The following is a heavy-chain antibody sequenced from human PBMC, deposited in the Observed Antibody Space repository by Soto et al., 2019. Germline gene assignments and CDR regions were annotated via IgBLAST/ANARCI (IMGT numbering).Heavy chain of an antibody. V-gene: IGHV5-51*01. CDR1: GYSFTSYW. CDR2: IYPGDSDT. J-gene: IGHJ5*02. D-gene: IGHD2-8*01. CDR3: ARGIGYCTNGVCYTRGRNWFDP. Sequence: GESLKISCKGSGYSFTSYWIGWVRQMPRKGLEWMGIIYPGDSDTRYSPSFQGQVTISADKSISTAYLQWSSLKASDTAMYYCARGIGYCTNGVCYTRGRNWFDPWGQGTLVTVSS.